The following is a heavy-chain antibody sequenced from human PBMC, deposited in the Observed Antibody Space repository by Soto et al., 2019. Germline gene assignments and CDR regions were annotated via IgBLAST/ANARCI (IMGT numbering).Heavy chain of an antibody. CDR2: IKSKTDGGTT. CDR3: TTPFWGPAPTAPTGDYYYYGMDV. J-gene: IGHJ6*02. CDR1: GFTFSNAW. V-gene: IGHV3-15*07. D-gene: IGHD3-16*01. Sequence: PGGSLRLSCAASGFTFSNAWMNWVRQAPGKGLEWVGRIKSKTDGGTTDYAAPVKGRFTISRDDSKNTLYLQMNSLKTEDTAVYYCTTPFWGPAPTAPTGDYYYYGMDVWGQGTTVTVSS.